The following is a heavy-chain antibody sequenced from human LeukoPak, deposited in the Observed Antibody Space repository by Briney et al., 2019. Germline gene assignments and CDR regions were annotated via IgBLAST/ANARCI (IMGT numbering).Heavy chain of an antibody. CDR2: IKQDGSEK. CDR1: GFTFSGYW. V-gene: IGHV3-7*03. CDR3: ARRYFDY. J-gene: IGHJ4*02. Sequence: GGSLRLSCAASGFTFSGYWMSWVRQTPGKGLEWVANIKQDGSEKYYADSVKGRFIISRDNAKNALYLQMSSLRAEDTAIYYCARRYFDYWGQGTLVTVSS.